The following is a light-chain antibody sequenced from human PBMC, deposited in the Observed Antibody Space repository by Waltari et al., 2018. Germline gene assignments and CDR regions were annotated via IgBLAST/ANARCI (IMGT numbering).Light chain of an antibody. V-gene: IGLV2-11*01. CDR1: SSDVGGYNY. J-gene: IGLJ3*02. CDR3: AAWDDSLNGHWV. CDR2: DVT. Sequence: QSALTQPRSVSGSPGQSVTISCTGTSSDVGGYNYVSLYQHHPGKAPKLIIYDVTKRPSGVPDRFSASKSDNTASLTISGLQSEDEADYYCAAWDDSLNGHWVFGGGTKVTV.